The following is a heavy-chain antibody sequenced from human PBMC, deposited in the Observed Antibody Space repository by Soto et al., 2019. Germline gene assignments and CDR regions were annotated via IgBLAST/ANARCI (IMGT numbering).Heavy chain of an antibody. CDR3: AKLDSYGSFDF. V-gene: IGHV3-23*01. CDR1: GFTFRTYA. J-gene: IGHJ4*02. Sequence: EVQLLESGGDLVQPGGSLRLSCAASGFTFRTYAMSWVRQAPGKGLDWVSAMSGTSGNTYYADSVKGRFTISRDNSKNTPFLQMSSLRAEDTAVYYCAKLDSYGSFDFWGQGALVTVSS. CDR2: MSGTSGNT. D-gene: IGHD5-18*01.